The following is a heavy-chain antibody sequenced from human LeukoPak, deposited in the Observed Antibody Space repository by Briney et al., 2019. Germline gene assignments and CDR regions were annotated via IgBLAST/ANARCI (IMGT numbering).Heavy chain of an antibody. D-gene: IGHD6-19*01. Sequence: GGSLRLSCAASGFTFSSYSMNWVRQAPGKGLEWVSYLSSSSSTIYYADSVKGRFTISRDNAKNSLYLQMNSLRAEDTAVYYCARDAGYSSGWYFDYWGQGTLVTVSS. CDR1: GFTFSSYS. J-gene: IGHJ4*02. CDR3: ARDAGYSSGWYFDY. V-gene: IGHV3-48*04. CDR2: LSSSSSTI.